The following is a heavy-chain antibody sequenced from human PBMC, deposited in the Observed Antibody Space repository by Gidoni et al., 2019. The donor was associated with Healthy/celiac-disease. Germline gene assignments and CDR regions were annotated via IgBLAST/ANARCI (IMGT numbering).Heavy chain of an antibody. Sequence: EVQLVESGGGLVQPGRSLRLSCAASGFTFDDYAMHWVRQAPGKGREWVSGISWNSGSIGYADSVKGRFTISRDNAKNSLYLQMNSLRAEDTALYYCAKDHIYDILTGAFDYWGQGTLVTVSS. V-gene: IGHV3-9*01. J-gene: IGHJ4*02. D-gene: IGHD3-9*01. CDR2: ISWNSGSI. CDR1: GFTFDDYA. CDR3: AKDHIYDILTGAFDY.